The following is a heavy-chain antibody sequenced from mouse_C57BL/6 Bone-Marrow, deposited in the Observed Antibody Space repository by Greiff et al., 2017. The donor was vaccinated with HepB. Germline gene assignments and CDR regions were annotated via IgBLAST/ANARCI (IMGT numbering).Heavy chain of an antibody. CDR2: ISYDGSN. D-gene: IGHD2-1*01. V-gene: IGHV3-6*01. CDR1: GYSITSGYY. J-gene: IGHJ3*01. CDR3: ARSYGNYLAY. Sequence: EVQVVESGPGLVKPSQSLSLTCSVTGYSITSGYYWNWIRQFPGNKLEWMGYISYDGSNNYNPSLKNRISITRDTSKNQFFLKLNSVTTEDTATYYCARSYGNYLAYWGQGTLVTVSA.